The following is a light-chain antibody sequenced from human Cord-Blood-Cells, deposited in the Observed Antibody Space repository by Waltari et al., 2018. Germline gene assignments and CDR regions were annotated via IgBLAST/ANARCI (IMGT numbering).Light chain of an antibody. CDR1: SSDGGSYNR. Sequence: QSALTQPASVSGSPGQSITISCTGTSSDGGSYNRVSWYQQHPCKAPKVMIYEGSKRPSGVSTRFSGSTSGNTASLTISGLQAEVEADYYCCSYAGSSTWVFGGGTKLTVL. CDR2: EGS. J-gene: IGLJ3*02. CDR3: CSYAGSSTWV. V-gene: IGLV2-23*01.